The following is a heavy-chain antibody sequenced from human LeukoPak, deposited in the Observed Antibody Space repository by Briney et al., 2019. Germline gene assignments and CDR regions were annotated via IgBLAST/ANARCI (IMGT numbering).Heavy chain of an antibody. Sequence: SETLSLTCAVSGYSISSGYYWAWIRQPPGEGLEWVGSIFHSGTYYSPSLKSRVSISMDTSKNQFSLSLSSVTAADAAVYYCARDDYSNYGHYWGQGKLVTVSS. D-gene: IGHD4-11*01. J-gene: IGHJ4*02. V-gene: IGHV4-38-2*02. CDR1: GYSISSGYY. CDR3: ARDDYSNYGHY. CDR2: IFHSGT.